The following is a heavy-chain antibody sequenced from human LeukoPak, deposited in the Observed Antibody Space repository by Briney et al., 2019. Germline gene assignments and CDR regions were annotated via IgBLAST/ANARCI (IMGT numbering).Heavy chain of an antibody. D-gene: IGHD2-2*01. CDR1: GFSLSTSGVG. Sequence: SGPTLVKPTQTLTLTCTFSGFSLSTSGVGVGWIRQPPGKALEWLALIYWDDDKRYSPSLKSRLTITKDTSKNQVVLTMTNMDPVDTATYYCAHVEYQLQVLDWFDPWGQGTLVTVSS. CDR3: AHVEYQLQVLDWFDP. V-gene: IGHV2-5*02. J-gene: IGHJ5*02. CDR2: IYWDDDK.